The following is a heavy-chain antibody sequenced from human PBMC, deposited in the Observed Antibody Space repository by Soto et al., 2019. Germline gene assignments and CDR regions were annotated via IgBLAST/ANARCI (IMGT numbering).Heavy chain of an antibody. J-gene: IGHJ4*02. CDR3: AKVRNPYSSSSWYFDY. CDR2: ISWNSGSI. V-gene: IGHV3-9*01. D-gene: IGHD6-6*01. Sequence: PGGSLSLSCAASGFTFEDYAMHWVRQAPGKGLEWVSGISWNSGSIGYADSVKGRFTISRDNAKSSLYLQMNSLRAEDTALYYCAKVRNPYSSSSWYFDYWGQGTLVTVSS. CDR1: GFTFEDYA.